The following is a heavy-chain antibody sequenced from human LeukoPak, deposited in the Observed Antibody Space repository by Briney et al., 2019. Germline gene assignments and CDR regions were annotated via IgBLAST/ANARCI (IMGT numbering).Heavy chain of an antibody. D-gene: IGHD3-22*01. CDR1: GYSISSGYY. CDR2: IYHSGRT. V-gene: IGHV4-38-2*01. J-gene: IGHJ4*02. Sequence: SETLSLTCAVSGYSISSGYYWGWSRQPPGKGVEWIGSIYHSGRTYYNPSLKSRVTISVDTSKNQFSLKLSSVPAADTAVYYCATTMIAEYYFDSWGQGTLVTVSS. CDR3: ATTMIAEYYFDS.